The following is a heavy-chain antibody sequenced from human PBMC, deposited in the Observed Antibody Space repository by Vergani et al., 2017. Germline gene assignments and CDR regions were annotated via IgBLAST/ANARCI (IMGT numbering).Heavy chain of an antibody. D-gene: IGHD2-15*01. CDR2: ISGSGGST. Sequence: EVQLVASGGGLVKPGESLRLSCEAAGFTFGTYSMNWVRQAPGKGLEWVSAISGSGGSTYYADSVKGRFTISRDNSKNTLYLQMNSLRAEDTAVYYCAKDICSGGSCYVDYWGQGTLVTVSS. CDR3: AKDICSGGSCYVDY. J-gene: IGHJ4*02. V-gene: IGHV3-23*04. CDR1: GFTFGTYS.